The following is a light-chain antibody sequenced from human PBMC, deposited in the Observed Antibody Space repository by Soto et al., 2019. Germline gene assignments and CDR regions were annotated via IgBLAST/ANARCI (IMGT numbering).Light chain of an antibody. J-gene: IGKJ4*01. V-gene: IGKV3-11*01. CDR2: DAS. CDR1: QSVSSY. Sequence: EIVLTQSPATLSLSPGERATLSCRASQSVSSYLAWYQQKPGQAPRLLIYDASNRATGISARLSGSGSGTDFALTISSLEPEDFAVSYCQQRSNWPLLTFGGGTKVEIK. CDR3: QQRSNWPLLT.